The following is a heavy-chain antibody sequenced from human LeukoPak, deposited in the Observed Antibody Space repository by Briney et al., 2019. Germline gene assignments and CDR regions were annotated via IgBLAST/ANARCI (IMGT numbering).Heavy chain of an antibody. CDR1: GGSFSGYY. CDR3: ASGPSTTAFDY. V-gene: IGHV4-34*01. J-gene: IGHJ4*02. D-gene: IGHD1-26*01. CDR2: INHSGST. Sequence: SETLSLTCAVYGGSFSGYYWSWIRQPPGKGLEWIGEINHSGSTNYNPSLKTRVTISVDTSKNQFSLKLSSVTAADTAAYYCASGPSTTAFDYWGQGTLVTVSS.